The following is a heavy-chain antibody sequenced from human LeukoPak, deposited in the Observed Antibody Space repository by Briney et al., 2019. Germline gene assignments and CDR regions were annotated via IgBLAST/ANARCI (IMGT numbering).Heavy chain of an antibody. CDR3: ARTPTRIAARQRDY. CDR1: GFTFSSYG. D-gene: IGHD6-6*01. V-gene: IGHV3-7*03. Sequence: PGGSLRLSCAASGFTFSSYGMHWVRQAPGKGLEWVANIKQDGSEKYYVDSVKGRFTISRDNAKNSLYLQMNSLRAEDTAVYYCARTPTRIAARQRDYWGQGTLVTVSS. CDR2: IKQDGSEK. J-gene: IGHJ4*02.